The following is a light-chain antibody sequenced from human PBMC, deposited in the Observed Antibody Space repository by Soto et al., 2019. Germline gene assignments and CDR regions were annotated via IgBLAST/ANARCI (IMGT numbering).Light chain of an antibody. Sequence: TITFRASQSISSYLNWYQQKPGKAPKLLIYAASSLQSGVSSRLSGSGSGTGFAVSTSRLHREDIGTDYGQQYNTLPIFRLGTRLEIK. CDR3: QQYNTLPI. CDR2: AAS. CDR1: QSISSY. V-gene: IGKV1-39*01. J-gene: IGKJ5*01.